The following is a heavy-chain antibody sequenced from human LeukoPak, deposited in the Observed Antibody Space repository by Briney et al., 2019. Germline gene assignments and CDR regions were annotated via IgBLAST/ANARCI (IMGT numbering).Heavy chain of an antibody. CDR1: GGSVSSGNYY. D-gene: IGHD6-13*01. CDR2: VYYSGST. V-gene: IGHV4-61*01. J-gene: IGHJ4*02. CDR3: ARDIYSSSWSAPYS. Sequence: SGTLSLTCTVSGGSVSSGNYYWSWIRQPPGKGLEWIGYVYYSGSTNYNPSLKSRVTISVDTSKNQFSLKLTSVTAADTAVYYCARDIYSSSWSAPYSWGQGTLVTVSS.